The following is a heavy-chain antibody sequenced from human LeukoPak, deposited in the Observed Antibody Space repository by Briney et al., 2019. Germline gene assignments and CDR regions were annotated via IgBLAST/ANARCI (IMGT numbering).Heavy chain of an antibody. Sequence: GSLRLSCAASGFTFSDYYMSWIRQAPGTGLEWVSSIGPSSGDISYADSVKGRFTISRDNDKNSLYLQMNSLRAEDTAVYYCARDRGARGRGLAWGQGTQVTVSS. CDR2: IGPSSGDI. CDR1: GFTFSDYY. D-gene: IGHD3-10*01. V-gene: IGHV3-69-1*01. J-gene: IGHJ5*02. CDR3: ARDRGARGRGLA.